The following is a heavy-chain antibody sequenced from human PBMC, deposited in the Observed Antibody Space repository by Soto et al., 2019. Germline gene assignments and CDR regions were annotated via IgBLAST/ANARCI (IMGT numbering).Heavy chain of an antibody. CDR1: GGSISSGGYS. J-gene: IGHJ4*02. CDR2: MYHSGST. Sequence: QLQLQESGSGLVRPSQTLSLTCAVSGGSISSGGYSWSWIRQPPGKGLEWSGYMYHSGSTYYIPHLKSRVTISVDRSKNQFAVKLSSVTAADRAGYYCARVPDYWGQGSRGYVS. CDR3: ARVPDY. V-gene: IGHV4-30-2*01.